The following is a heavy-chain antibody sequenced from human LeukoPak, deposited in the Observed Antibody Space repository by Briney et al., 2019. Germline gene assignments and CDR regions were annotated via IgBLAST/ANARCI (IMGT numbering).Heavy chain of an antibody. D-gene: IGHD1-26*01. CDR3: ARDADSGSYLWYYYYYMDV. J-gene: IGHJ6*03. Sequence: GGSLRLSCAASGFTFGSYAMSWVRQAPGKGLEWVSTISGSGGSTYYADSVKGRFSISRDNSKNTLYLQMNSLRAEDTAVYYCARDADSGSYLWYYYYYMDVWGKGTTVTVSS. CDR1: GFTFGSYA. V-gene: IGHV3-23*01. CDR2: ISGSGGST.